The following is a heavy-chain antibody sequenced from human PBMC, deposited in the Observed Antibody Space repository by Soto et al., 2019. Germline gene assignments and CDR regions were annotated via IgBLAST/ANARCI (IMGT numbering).Heavy chain of an antibody. CDR1: GFTFISYG. V-gene: IGHV3-30*18. Sequence: GGSLRLSCAASGFTFISYGMHWVRQVPCKGLEWVAVISYDGSKKYYADSVKGRFTISRDNSKNTLYLQMNSLRAEDTAMYYCAKDYSDYDSALDYWGQGTLVTVSS. D-gene: IGHD5-12*01. J-gene: IGHJ4*02. CDR3: AKDYSDYDSALDY. CDR2: ISYDGSKK.